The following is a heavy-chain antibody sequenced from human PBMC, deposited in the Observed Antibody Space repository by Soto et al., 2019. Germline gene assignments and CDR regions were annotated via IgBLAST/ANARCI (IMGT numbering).Heavy chain of an antibody. D-gene: IGHD3-10*01. CDR3: ARVTSRLLWFWEVLPRDYYYYYLDV. CDR2: IYYSGST. J-gene: IGHJ6*03. CDR1: GGSLSSYY. V-gene: IGHV4-59*01. Sequence: SETLSLTCTVSGGSLSSYYWSWIRQPPGKGLEWIGYIYYSGSTNYNPSLKSRVTISVDTSKNQFSLKLSSVTAADTAVYYCARVTSRLLWFWEVLPRDYYYYYLDVRAKGTTDIVSS.